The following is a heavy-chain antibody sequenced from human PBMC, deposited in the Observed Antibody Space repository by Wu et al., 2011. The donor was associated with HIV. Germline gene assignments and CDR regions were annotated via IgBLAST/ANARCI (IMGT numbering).Heavy chain of an antibody. V-gene: IGHV1-69*14. CDR1: GGTFSGHA. D-gene: IGHD2-2*01. CDR2: MVPMFGRQ. Sequence: QVQLVQSGAEVKKPGSSVKVSCKASGGTFSGHAMSWVRQAPGQGLEWMGGMVPMFGRQDYAQKFRGRVKITVDKSQTTAYMELSSLRSEDTAVYYCARSGVSAEYYFYYLNVWGKGTTVTVSS. CDR3: ARSGVSAEYYFYYLNV. J-gene: IGHJ6*03.